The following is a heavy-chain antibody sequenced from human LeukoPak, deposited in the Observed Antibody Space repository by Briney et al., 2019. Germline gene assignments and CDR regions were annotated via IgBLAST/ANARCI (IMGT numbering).Heavy chain of an antibody. V-gene: IGHV3-74*01. Sequence: GGSLRLSCAASGFTFSNYWMHWVRQAPGKGLVWVSRINSDGSSTSYADSVKGRFTISRDNAKNTRYLQLNSLRAEDTAVYYCARGGFCSGGSCPVDYYYYMDVWGKGTTVTVSS. CDR1: GFTFSNYW. J-gene: IGHJ6*03. CDR3: ARGGFCSGGSCPVDYYYYMDV. D-gene: IGHD2-15*01. CDR2: INSDGSST.